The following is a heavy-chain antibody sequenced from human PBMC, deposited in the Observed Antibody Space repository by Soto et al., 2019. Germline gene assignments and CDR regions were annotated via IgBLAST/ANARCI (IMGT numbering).Heavy chain of an antibody. D-gene: IGHD1-1*01. CDR1: GGSFSGYY. CDR2: INHSGST. J-gene: IGHJ6*03. CDR3: DASTTRRYYYYYYMDV. Sequence: QVQLQQWGAGLLKPSETLSLTCAVYGGSFSGYYWSWIRQPPGKGLEWIGEINHSGSTNYNPSLKSRVTISVDTSKNQFSLKLSSVTAADTAVYYCDASTTRRYYYYYYMDVWGKGTTVTVSS. V-gene: IGHV4-34*01.